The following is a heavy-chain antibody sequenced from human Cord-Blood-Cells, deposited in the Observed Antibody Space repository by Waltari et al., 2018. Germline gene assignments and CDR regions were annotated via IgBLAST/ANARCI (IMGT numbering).Heavy chain of an antibody. CDR1: GLTFSSAA. J-gene: IGHJ4*02. V-gene: IGHV3-23*01. CDR3: ANGQGVINY. Sequence: EVQLLESGGGLVQPGGSLRLSCAASGLTFSSAAMSWFRQAPGKGLEWVSAISGSGGSTYYADSVKGRFTISRDNSKNTLYLQMNSLRAEDTAVYYCANGQGVINYWGQGTLVTVSS. D-gene: IGHD3-10*01. CDR2: ISGSGGST.